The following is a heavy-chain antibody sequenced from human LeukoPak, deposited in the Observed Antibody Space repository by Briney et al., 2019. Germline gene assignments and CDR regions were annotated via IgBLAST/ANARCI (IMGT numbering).Heavy chain of an antibody. V-gene: IGHV3-23*01. CDR1: GFTFGSYA. J-gene: IGHJ6*01. CDR2: ISGGSEDT. Sequence: GGTLRTSCTASGFTFGSYAMSWVRQAPGKGLEWVSSISGGSEDTYYADSVKGRFTISRDNSKSTLYLQMNSLRAEDTAVYYCARTLAQYSNSWLYFYYGLDVWGRGTTVTVSS. CDR3: ARTLAQYSNSWLYFYYGLDV. D-gene: IGHD6-13*01.